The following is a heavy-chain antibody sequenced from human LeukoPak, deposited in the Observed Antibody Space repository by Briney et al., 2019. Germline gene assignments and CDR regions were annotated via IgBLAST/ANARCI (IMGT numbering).Heavy chain of an antibody. CDR2: INPNSGGT. CDR3: AREGGSLPTDY. Sequence: ASVKVSCKASGYTFTGYYMHWVRQAPGQGLEWMGWINPNSGGTNHAQKFQGRVTMTRDTSISTAYMELSRLRSDDTAVYYCAREGGSLPTDYWGQGTLVTVSS. V-gene: IGHV1-2*02. CDR1: GYTFTGYY. J-gene: IGHJ4*02. D-gene: IGHD1-26*01.